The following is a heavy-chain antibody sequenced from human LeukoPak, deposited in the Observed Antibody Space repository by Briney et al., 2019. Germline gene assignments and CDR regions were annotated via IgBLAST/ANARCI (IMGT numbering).Heavy chain of an antibody. D-gene: IGHD6-19*01. CDR1: GFTFSSYA. Sequence: GGSLRLSCAASGFTFSSYAMSWVRQAPGKGLEWVSPISGSGGSTYYADSVKGRFTISRDNSKNTLYLQMNSLRAEDTAVYYCAKDLPMYSSGWYYFRSWGQGTLVTVSS. J-gene: IGHJ5*02. CDR3: AKDLPMYSSGWYYFRS. V-gene: IGHV3-23*01. CDR2: ISGSGGST.